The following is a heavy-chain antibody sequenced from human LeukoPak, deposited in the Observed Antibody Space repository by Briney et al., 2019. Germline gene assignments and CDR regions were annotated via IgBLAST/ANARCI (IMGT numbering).Heavy chain of an antibody. CDR2: IYHSGST. Sequence: PSETLSLTCTVSGGSISSGGYYWSWLRQPPGKGLEWIGYIYHSGSTYYNPSLKSRVTISVDRSKNQFSLKLSSVTAADTAVYYCARFPSYYDSSGYYYAGNYFDYWGQGTLVTVSS. CDR3: ARFPSYYDSSGYYYAGNYFDY. D-gene: IGHD3-22*01. CDR1: GGSISSGGYY. V-gene: IGHV4-30-2*01. J-gene: IGHJ4*02.